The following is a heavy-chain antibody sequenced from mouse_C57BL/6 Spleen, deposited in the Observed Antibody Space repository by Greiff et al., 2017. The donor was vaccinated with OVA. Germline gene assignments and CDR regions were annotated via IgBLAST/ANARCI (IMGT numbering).Heavy chain of an antibody. CDR3: ARGSTVVAAYYAMDD. V-gene: IGHV1-52*01. Sequence: QVQLQQPGAELVRPGSSVKLSCKASGYTFTSYWMHWVKQRPIQGLEWIGNIDPSDSETHYNQKFKDKATLTVDKSSSTAYMQLSSLTSEDSAVYYCARGSTVVAAYYAMDDWGQGTSVTVSS. D-gene: IGHD1-1*01. CDR2: IDPSDSET. J-gene: IGHJ4*01. CDR1: GYTFTSYW.